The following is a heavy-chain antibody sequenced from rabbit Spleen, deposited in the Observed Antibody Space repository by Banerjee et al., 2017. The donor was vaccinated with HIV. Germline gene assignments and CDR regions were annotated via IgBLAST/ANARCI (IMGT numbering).Heavy chain of an antibody. CDR2: IDNGSSGFT. V-gene: IGHV1S40*01. J-gene: IGHJ4*01. Sequence: QSLEESGGDLVKPGASLTLTCTASGVSFSVSSYMCWVRQAPGKGLEWIACIDNGSSGFTYYASWAKGRFTISKTSSTTVTLQMTSLTVADTATYFCARDAGRGDYIDGVFNLWVPGTLVTVS. CDR3: ARDAGRGDYIDGVFNL. D-gene: IGHD8-1*01. CDR1: GVSFSVSSY.